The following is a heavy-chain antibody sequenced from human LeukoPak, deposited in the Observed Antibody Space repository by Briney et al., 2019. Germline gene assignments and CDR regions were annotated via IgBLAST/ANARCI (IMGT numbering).Heavy chain of an antibody. D-gene: IGHD4-17*01. Sequence: ASVKVSFTASVYTFTVYYMHWVRQAPGQGLEWMGWINPNSGGTNYAQKFQGRVTMTRDTSISTAYMELSRLRSDDTAVYYCARETTVTTYNWFDPWGQGTLVTVSS. V-gene: IGHV1-2*02. J-gene: IGHJ5*02. CDR3: ARETTVTTYNWFDP. CDR1: VYTFTVYY. CDR2: INPNSGGT.